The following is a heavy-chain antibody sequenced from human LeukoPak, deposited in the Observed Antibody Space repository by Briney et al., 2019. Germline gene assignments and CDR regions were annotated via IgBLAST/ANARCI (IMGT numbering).Heavy chain of an antibody. Sequence: GGSLRLSCAASGFNFKAYNMNWIRQAPGKGLEWVSSISSSANYIYYADSLRGRFTISRDNAKNSLYLQMNSLRVEDTAVYYCARDRGYSYGYDLDYWGQGALITVSS. CDR1: GFNFKAYN. CDR3: ARDRGYSYGYDLDY. CDR2: ISSSANYI. V-gene: IGHV3-21*01. D-gene: IGHD5-18*01. J-gene: IGHJ4*02.